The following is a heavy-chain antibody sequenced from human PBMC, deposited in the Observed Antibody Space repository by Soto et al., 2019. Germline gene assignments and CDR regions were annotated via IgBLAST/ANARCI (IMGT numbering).Heavy chain of an antibody. Sequence: PSETLSLTCTVSGGSISSGGYYWSWIRQHPGKGLEWIGYIYYSGSTNYNPSLKSRVTISVDTSKNQFSLKLSSVTAADTAVYYCARERIVATESAFDIWGQGTMVTV. J-gene: IGHJ3*02. V-gene: IGHV4-31*03. D-gene: IGHD5-12*01. CDR1: GGSISSGGYY. CDR3: ARERIVATESAFDI. CDR2: IYYSGST.